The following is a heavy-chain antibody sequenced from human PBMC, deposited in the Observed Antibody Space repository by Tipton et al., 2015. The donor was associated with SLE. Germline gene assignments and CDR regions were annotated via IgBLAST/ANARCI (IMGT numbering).Heavy chain of an antibody. CDR3: ARGGGYSSGWPDAFDI. D-gene: IGHD6-19*01. Sequence: TLSLTCTVSGGSISSHYWSWIRQPPGKGLEWIGYIYYSGSTNYNPSLKSRVTISVDTSKNQFSLKLSSVTAADTAVFYCARGGGYSSGWPDAFDIWGQGTMVTVSS. CDR1: GGSISSHY. J-gene: IGHJ3*02. CDR2: IYYSGST. V-gene: IGHV4-59*11.